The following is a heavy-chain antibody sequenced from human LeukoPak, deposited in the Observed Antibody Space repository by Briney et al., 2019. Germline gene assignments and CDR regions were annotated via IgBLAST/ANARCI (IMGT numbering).Heavy chain of an antibody. J-gene: IGHJ4*02. D-gene: IGHD5-24*01. Sequence: SETLSLTCAVYGGSFSGYYWSWIRQPPGKGLEWIGEINHSGSTNYNPSLKSRVTISVDTSKNQFSLKLSSVTAADTAVYYCAREDGMATTTGRFDYWGQGTLVTVSS. CDR2: INHSGST. V-gene: IGHV4-34*01. CDR3: AREDGMATTTGRFDY. CDR1: GGSFSGYY.